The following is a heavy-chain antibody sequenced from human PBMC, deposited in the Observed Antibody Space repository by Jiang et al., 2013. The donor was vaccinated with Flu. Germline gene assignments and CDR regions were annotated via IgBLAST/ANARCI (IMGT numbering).Heavy chain of an antibody. CDR3: ARVWGGDIDALDI. Sequence: GSGLVKPSETLSLTCAVSGYSINSGFYWGWIRQPPRSGLEWIGSIYHTGSTYYNPSLKSRVTISVDTSKSQFSLRLNSVTAADTAVYYCARVWGGDIDALDIWGQGTMVTVCS. J-gene: IGHJ3*02. CDR2: IYHTGST. CDR1: GYSINSGFY. D-gene: IGHD3-16*01. V-gene: IGHV4-38-2*01.